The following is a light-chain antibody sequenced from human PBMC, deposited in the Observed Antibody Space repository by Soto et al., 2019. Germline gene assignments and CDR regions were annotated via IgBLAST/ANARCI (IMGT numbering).Light chain of an antibody. CDR2: AAS. V-gene: IGKV3-20*01. J-gene: IGKJ4*01. Sequence: EIVLTQSPGTLYLSPGEGATLSCRASQSINRNFLAWYQQKRGQVPRLLIYAASIRATGIPDRFSGSGSGTDFTLTVSRLEPEDFAVYYCQQYGSSPRLTFGGGTKVDIK. CDR1: QSINRNF. CDR3: QQYGSSPRLT.